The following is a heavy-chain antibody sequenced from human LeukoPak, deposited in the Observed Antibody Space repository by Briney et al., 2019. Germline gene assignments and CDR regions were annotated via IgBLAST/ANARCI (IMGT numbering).Heavy chain of an antibody. CDR3: AGGSGSSWYFYFDY. D-gene: IGHD6-13*01. Sequence: PGGSLRLSCAASGFTFDDHGMSWVRHAPGKGLEWVSGIKWDGGGTGYADSVKGRFTISRDNAKNSVYLQMNSLRAEDTALYYCAGGSGSSWYFYFDYWGQGTLVTVSS. CDR2: IKWDGGGT. J-gene: IGHJ4*02. CDR1: GFTFDDHG. V-gene: IGHV3-20*04.